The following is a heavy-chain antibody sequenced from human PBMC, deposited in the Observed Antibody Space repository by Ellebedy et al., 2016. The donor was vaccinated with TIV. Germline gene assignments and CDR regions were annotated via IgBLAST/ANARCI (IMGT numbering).Heavy chain of an antibody. CDR3: ARGPPGMVPAGNIAYYHPMDV. D-gene: IGHD2-2*01. J-gene: IGHJ6*02. CDR1: GFSFSDHY. CDR2: SRNKANGIST. Sequence: GGSLRLXXAASGFSFSDHYMEWVRQVPGKGLEWVGRSRNKANGISTEYAAPVEGRFTISRDESKKSLYLQMNSLKTEDTAVYYCARGPPGMVPAGNIAYYHPMDVWGQGTPVTVSS. V-gene: IGHV3-72*01.